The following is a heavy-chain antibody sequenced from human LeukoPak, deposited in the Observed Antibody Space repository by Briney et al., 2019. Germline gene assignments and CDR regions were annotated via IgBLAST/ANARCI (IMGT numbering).Heavy chain of an antibody. CDR2: ISGSGGSR. V-gene: IGHV3-23*01. J-gene: IGHJ6*02. CDR3: AGGYYDGMDV. CDR1: GLTFSSYA. Sequence: GGSLRLSCAASGLTFSSYAMSWVRHAPGKGLELVSAISGSGGSRYYADSVKGRFTISRDTSENTLYLQMNSMRAEDTAVYYCAGGYYDGMDVWGQGTTVTVSS.